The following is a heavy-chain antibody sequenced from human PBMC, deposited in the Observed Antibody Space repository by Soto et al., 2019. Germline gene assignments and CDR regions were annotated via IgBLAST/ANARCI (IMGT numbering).Heavy chain of an antibody. D-gene: IGHD2-21*02. V-gene: IGHV5-51*01. CDR2: IYPGDSDT. CDR1: GYSFTSYW. CDR3: ARNYCGGHCYPDHFDY. Sequence: GESLKISCKGSGYSFTSYWIGWVRQMPGKGLEWMGIIYPGDSDTRYSPSFQGQVTISADKSISTAYLQWSSLKASDTAMYYCARNYCGGHCYPDHFDYWGQGTLVTFSS. J-gene: IGHJ4*02.